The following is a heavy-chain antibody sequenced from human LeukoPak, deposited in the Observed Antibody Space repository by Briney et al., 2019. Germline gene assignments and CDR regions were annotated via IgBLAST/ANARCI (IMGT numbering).Heavy chain of an antibody. V-gene: IGHV3-64D*06. J-gene: IGHJ4*02. CDR1: GFVFTIYT. CDR2: ISGSGNGFSI. D-gene: IGHD3-16*01. Sequence: GGSLRLSCSASGFVFTIYTMYWVRQDPGKGPEYVSTISGSGNGFSIYYADSVKGRFTISRDNSKNIVYLQMNGLRSEDTAVYYCVKDFGRVRGTPDSWGQGTLVTVSS. CDR3: VKDFGRVRGTPDS.